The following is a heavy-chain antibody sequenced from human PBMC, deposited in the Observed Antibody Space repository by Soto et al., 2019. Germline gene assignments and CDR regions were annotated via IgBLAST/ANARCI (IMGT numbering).Heavy chain of an antibody. V-gene: IGHV3-15*01. CDR3: PTLGFDP. D-gene: IGHD3-16*01. CDR2: VKSKPAGGTT. Sequence: GGSLRLSCAASGSTVSHAWMNWVRQVAGKGLEWVARVKSKPAGGTTDYAAPVKGRFTISRDDSKNTLYLQMNSLKTDDTAVYYCPTLGFDPWGQGSLVTVSS. CDR1: GSTVSHAW. J-gene: IGHJ5*02.